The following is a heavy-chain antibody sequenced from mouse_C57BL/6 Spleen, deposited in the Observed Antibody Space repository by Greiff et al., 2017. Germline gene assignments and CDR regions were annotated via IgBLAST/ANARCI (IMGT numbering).Heavy chain of an antibody. J-gene: IGHJ2*01. CDR3: ARMTAQATRGY. CDR2: INPSSGYT. V-gene: IGHV1-4*01. CDR1: GYTFTSYT. Sequence: QVQLQQSGAELARPGASVKMSCKASGYTFTSYTMHWVKQRPGQGLEWIGYINPSSGYTKYNQKFKDKATLTADKSSSTAYMQPSSLTSEDSAVYSCARMTAQATRGYWGQGTTLTVAS. D-gene: IGHD3-2*02.